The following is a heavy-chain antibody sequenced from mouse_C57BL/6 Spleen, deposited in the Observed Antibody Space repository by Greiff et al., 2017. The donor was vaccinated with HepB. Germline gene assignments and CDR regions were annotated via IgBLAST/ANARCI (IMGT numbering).Heavy chain of an antibody. Sequence: EVQLQESGGGLVKPGGSLKLSCAASGFTFSSYAMPWVRQTPEKGLEWVATISDGGSYNYYPDNVKGRFTLSRDNAKNNLYLQMSHLKSEDTAMYYCAREGEKLGRGGAWFAYWGQGTLVTVSA. J-gene: IGHJ3*01. CDR1: GFTFSSYA. CDR2: ISDGGSYN. V-gene: IGHV5-4*01. D-gene: IGHD4-1*01. CDR3: AREGEKLGRGGAWFAY.